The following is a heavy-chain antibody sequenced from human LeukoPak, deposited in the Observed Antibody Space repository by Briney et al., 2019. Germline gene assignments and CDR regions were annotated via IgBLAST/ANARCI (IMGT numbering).Heavy chain of an antibody. J-gene: IGHJ4*02. CDR1: GYTFTKYA. CDR2: IDTNTGNP. CDR3: ANYYDSSGFFVY. Sequence: GASVKVSCKGSGYTFTKYAISWVRQAPGQGLEYMGWIDTNTGNPTYAQGFTGRFVFSLDTSVSTAYLQISSLKAEDSAIYSCANYYDSSGFFVYWGQGTLVTVSS. V-gene: IGHV7-4-1*02. D-gene: IGHD3-22*01.